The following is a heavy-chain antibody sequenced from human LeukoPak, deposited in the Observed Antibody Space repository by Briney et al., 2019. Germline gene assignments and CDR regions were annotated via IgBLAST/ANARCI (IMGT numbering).Heavy chain of an antibody. CDR1: GYTFTSYD. D-gene: IGHD5-12*01. CDR2: MNPNSGNT. J-gene: IGHJ5*02. Sequence: ASVKVSCKASGYTFTSYDINWVRQATGQGLEWMGWMNPNSGNTGYAQKFQGRVTITRNTSISTAYMELSSLRSEDTAVYYCARGLPFPSVATGWFDPWGQGTLVTVSS. V-gene: IGHV1-8*03. CDR3: ARGLPFPSVATGWFDP.